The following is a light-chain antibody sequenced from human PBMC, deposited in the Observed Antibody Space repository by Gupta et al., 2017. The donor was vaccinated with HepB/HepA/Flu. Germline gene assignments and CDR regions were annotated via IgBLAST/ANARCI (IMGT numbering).Light chain of an antibody. Sequence: SSELTQDSAVSVALGQTVRITCQGDSLRRYYASWYQQKPGQAPVLVIYGKNNRPSGIPDRFSGSNSGNTASLTITGAQAEDEADYYCNSRDNSGNHLVFGGGTKLTVL. V-gene: IGLV3-19*01. CDR2: GKN. J-gene: IGLJ2*01. CDR3: NSRDNSGNHLV. CDR1: SLRRYY.